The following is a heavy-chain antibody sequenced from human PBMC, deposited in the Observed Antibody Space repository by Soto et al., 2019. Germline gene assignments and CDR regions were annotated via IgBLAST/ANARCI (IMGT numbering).Heavy chain of an antibody. CDR1: GFTFSSYA. Sequence: QVQLVESEGGVVQPGRSLRLSCAASGFTFSSYAMHWVRQAPGKGLEWVAVISYDGSNKYYADSVKGRFTISRDNSKNTLYLQMNSLRAEDTAVYYCASILVAGYYYYGMDVWGQGTTVTVSS. CDR3: ASILVAGYYYYGMDV. J-gene: IGHJ6*02. D-gene: IGHD2-21*01. CDR2: ISYDGSNK. V-gene: IGHV3-30-3*01.